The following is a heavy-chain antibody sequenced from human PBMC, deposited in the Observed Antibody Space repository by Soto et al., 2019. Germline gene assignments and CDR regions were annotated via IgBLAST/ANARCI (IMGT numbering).Heavy chain of an antibody. D-gene: IGHD3-10*01. CDR3: ARGQLVWYGDVTTYHRDMDV. CDR2: ISHDGGT. CDR1: GGSFDDFY. Sequence: QVQLQQWGAGLLRPSETLALTCAFYGGSFDDFYWSWVRQSPGKGLEWVGEISHDGGTNYSPSLASRVSISVDSSTNQFSLHLRSVTAADTGLYYCARGQLVWYGDVTTYHRDMDVWGQGTTVTVSS. V-gene: IGHV4-34*02. J-gene: IGHJ6*02.